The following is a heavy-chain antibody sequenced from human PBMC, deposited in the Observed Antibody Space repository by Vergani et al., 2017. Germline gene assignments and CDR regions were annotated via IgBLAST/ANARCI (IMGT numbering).Heavy chain of an antibody. CDR1: GYTFTDYY. D-gene: IGHD1-26*01. CDR3: ARGYSVNYFGDY. J-gene: IGHJ4*02. CDR2: INPYSGGA. V-gene: IGHV1-2*02. Sequence: QVQLVQSGAEVKKPGALVKVSCKASGYTFTDYYMHWVRQAPGQGLEWVGWINPYSGGANTAQKFQGRVTMTRDTSITTAYMELSRLRSDGMAIYYCARGYSVNYFGDYWGQETLVTVSS.